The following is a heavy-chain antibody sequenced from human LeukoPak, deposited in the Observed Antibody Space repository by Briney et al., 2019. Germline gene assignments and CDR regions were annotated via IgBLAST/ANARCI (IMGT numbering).Heavy chain of an antibody. CDR2: ISSSGSTI. CDR1: GFTFSSYE. D-gene: IGHD6-19*01. CDR3: ARGLVAVAAMVKVFDY. J-gene: IGHJ4*02. V-gene: IGHV3-48*03. Sequence: QPGGSLRLSCAASGFTFSSYEMNWVRQAPGKGLEWVSYISSSGSTIYYADSVKGRFTISRDNAKNSLYLQMDSLRAEDTALYYCARGLVAVAAMVKVFDYWGQGTLVTVSS.